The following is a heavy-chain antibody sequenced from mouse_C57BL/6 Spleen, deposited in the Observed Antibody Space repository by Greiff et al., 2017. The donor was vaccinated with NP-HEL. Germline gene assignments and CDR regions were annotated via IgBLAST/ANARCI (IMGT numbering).Heavy chain of an antibody. CDR3: TRVYSFAY. V-gene: IGHV1-15*01. CDR1: GYTFTDYE. CDR2: IDPETGGT. J-gene: IGHJ3*01. Sequence: QVQLQQSGAELVRPGASVTLSCKASGYTFTDYEMHWVKQTPVHGLEWIGAIDPETGGTAYNQKFKGKAILTADKSSRTAYMELRSLTSEDSAVYYCTRVYSFAYWGQGTLVTVSA. D-gene: IGHD2-1*01.